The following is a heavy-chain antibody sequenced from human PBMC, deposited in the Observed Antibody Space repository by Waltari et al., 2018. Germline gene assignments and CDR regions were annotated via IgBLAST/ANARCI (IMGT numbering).Heavy chain of an antibody. CDR2: ISGDGRDM. CDR1: GFTVSTYA. V-gene: IGHV3-23*01. J-gene: IGHJ2*01. CDR3: AREASHGSMKGGPAHWYFDL. Sequence: EVQLLESGGGLAQPGGSLRLSCAASGFTVSTYAMSWVRQAPGKGLEWVSLISGDGRDMYPGDSGKCRFIIARDRSENTLYLQMNSLRAEDTAVYFCAREASHGSMKGGPAHWYFDLWGRGTLVTVS. D-gene: IGHD2-15*01.